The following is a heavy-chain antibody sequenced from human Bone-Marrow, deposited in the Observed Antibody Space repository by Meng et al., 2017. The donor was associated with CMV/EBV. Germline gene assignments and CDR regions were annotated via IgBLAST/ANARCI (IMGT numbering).Heavy chain of an antibody. CDR3: ARGEGCTGGSCYSGNDYFDY. D-gene: IGHD2-15*01. Sequence: ASVKFSCKASGYTFTGYYMHWVRQAPGQGLEWMGRINPNSGGTNYAQKFQGRVTMTRDTSISTAYMELSRLRSDDTAVYYCARGEGCTGGSCYSGNDYFDYWGQGTLVTVSS. CDR2: INPNSGGT. J-gene: IGHJ4*02. V-gene: IGHV1-2*02. CDR1: GYTFTGYY.